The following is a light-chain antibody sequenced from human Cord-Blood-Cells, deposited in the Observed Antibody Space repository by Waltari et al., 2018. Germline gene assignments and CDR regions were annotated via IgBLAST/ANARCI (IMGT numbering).Light chain of an antibody. CDR2: DVS. V-gene: IGLV2-14*01. Sequence: QSALTQPASVSGSPGQSITISCTGTSSDVGGYNYVSWYQQHPGKAPQLMIYDVSNRPSGVSNRFSGSKSGNTASLTISVLQAEDEADYYCSSYTSSSTLVFGGGTKLTVL. J-gene: IGLJ3*02. CDR3: SSYTSSSTLV. CDR1: SSDVGGYNY.